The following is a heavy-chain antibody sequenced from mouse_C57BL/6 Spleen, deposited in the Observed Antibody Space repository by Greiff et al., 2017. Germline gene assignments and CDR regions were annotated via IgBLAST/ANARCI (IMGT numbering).Heavy chain of an antibody. Sequence: VQLKESGAELVRPGASVTLSCKASGYTFTDYEMHWVKQTPVHGLEWIGAIDPETGGTAYNQKFKGKAILTADKSSSTAYMELRSLTSEDSAVYYCTREDYGKDYWGQGTTLTVSS. V-gene: IGHV1-15*01. CDR2: IDPETGGT. J-gene: IGHJ2*01. D-gene: IGHD2-1*01. CDR1: GYTFTDYE. CDR3: TREDYGKDY.